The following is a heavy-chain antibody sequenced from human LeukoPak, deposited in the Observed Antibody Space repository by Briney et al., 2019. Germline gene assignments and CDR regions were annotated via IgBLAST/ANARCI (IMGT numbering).Heavy chain of an antibody. J-gene: IGHJ4*02. V-gene: IGHV3-23*01. D-gene: IGHD4-17*01. Sequence: GGSLRLSCAASGFTFSNAWMSWVRQAPGKGLEWVSAIGGSDGSTYYADSVKGRFTISRDNSKNTLYLQMNSLRAEDTAVYYCAKAEDYGDYVYYYWGQGTLVTVSS. CDR2: IGGSDGST. CDR1: GFTFSNAW. CDR3: AKAEDYGDYVYYY.